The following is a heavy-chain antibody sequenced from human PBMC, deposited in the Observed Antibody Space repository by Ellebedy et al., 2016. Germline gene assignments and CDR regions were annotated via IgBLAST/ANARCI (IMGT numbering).Heavy chain of an antibody. Sequence: GESLKISXAASGFMFRNFFMSWVRQAPGKGLEWVSTISGAGVDSYLADSVKGRFTISRDNAKNSLYLQMNSLRDEDTAVYYCARSMVRGVITDYYYYYGMDVWGQGTTVTVSS. J-gene: IGHJ6*02. CDR2: ISGAGVDS. D-gene: IGHD3-10*01. CDR3: ARSMVRGVITDYYYYYGMDV. CDR1: GFMFRNFF. V-gene: IGHV3-21*01.